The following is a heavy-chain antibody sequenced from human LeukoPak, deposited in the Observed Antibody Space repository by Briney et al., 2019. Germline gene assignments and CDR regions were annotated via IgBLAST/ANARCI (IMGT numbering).Heavy chain of an antibody. CDR2: IYYSGST. V-gene: IGHV4-31*03. Sequence: PSQTLSLTCTVSGGSISSGGYYWSWIRQHPGKGLEWIGYIYYSGSTYYNPSLKSRVTISVDTSKNQLSLKLSSVTAADTAVCYCASDYYDSSGYTYYFDYWGQGTLVTVSS. J-gene: IGHJ4*02. CDR3: ASDYYDSSGYTYYFDY. D-gene: IGHD3-22*01. CDR1: GGSISSGGYY.